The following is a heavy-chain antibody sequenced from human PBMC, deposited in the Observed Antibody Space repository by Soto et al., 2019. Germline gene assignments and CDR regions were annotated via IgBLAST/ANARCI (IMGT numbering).Heavy chain of an antibody. CDR1: GFTFSSYG. Sequence: QVQLVESGGGVVQPGRSLRLSCAASGFTFSSYGMHRVRQAPGKGLEWVAVIWYDGSNKYYADSVKGRFTISRDNSKNTLYLQMNSLRAEDTAVYYCARIMCGGDCYDFDYWGQGTLVTVSS. J-gene: IGHJ4*02. CDR2: IWYDGSNK. D-gene: IGHD2-21*02. CDR3: ARIMCGGDCYDFDY. V-gene: IGHV3-33*01.